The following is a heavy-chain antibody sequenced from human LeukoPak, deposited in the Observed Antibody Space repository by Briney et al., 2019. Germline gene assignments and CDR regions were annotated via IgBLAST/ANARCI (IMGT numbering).Heavy chain of an antibody. Sequence: PSQTLSLTCTVSGGSISSGDYYWSWIRQPPGKGLEWIGYIYYSGSTYYNPSLKSRVTISVDTSKNQFSLKLSSVTAADTAVYYCARSDGYCSGGSCYSQEQNWFDLWGQGTLVTVSS. J-gene: IGHJ5*02. V-gene: IGHV4-30-4*01. D-gene: IGHD2-15*01. CDR2: IYYSGST. CDR1: GGSISSGDYY. CDR3: ARSDGYCSGGSCYSQEQNWFDL.